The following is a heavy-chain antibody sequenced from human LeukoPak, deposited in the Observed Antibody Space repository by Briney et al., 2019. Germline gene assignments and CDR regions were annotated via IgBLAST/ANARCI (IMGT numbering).Heavy chain of an antibody. J-gene: IGHJ6*02. V-gene: IGHV4-34*01. CDR3: ARGLRSINSYYYGLDV. CDR1: GGSFSGYF. Sequence: SETLSLTCVVYGGSFSGYFWSWLRQPPGKGLEWIGEIIHSGGTNYNPSLKSRVAISVDTSKNQFSLKLSSVTAADTAVYYCARGLRSINSYYYGLDVWGQGTTVTVSS. CDR2: IIHSGGT.